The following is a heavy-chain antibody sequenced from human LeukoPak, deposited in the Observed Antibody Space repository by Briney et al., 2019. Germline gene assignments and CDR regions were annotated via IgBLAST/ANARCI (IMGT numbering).Heavy chain of an antibody. CDR3: ARRFGPLYSGSYPFGY. J-gene: IGHJ4*02. CDR1: GGSISRSNW. D-gene: IGHD1-26*01. V-gene: IGHV4-4*02. CDR2: INHSGST. Sequence: PSETLSLTCAVSGGSISRSNWWSWVRQSPGKGLEWIGEINHSGSTNYNPSLKSRVTISVDTSKNQFSLKLSSVTAADTAVYYCARRFGPLYSGSYPFGYWGQGTLVTVSS.